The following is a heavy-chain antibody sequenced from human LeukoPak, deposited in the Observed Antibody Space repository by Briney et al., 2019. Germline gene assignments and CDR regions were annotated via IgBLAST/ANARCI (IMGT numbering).Heavy chain of an antibody. V-gene: IGHV3-21*01. Sequence: GGSLRLSCTASGFTFRSYNMIWVRQAPGKGLEWVSSISSRSDYIYDADSVKGRFTISRGNAKNSLYLQMNSLRVEDTAVYYCARDESGDNDAFDIWGQGTMVTVSS. CDR3: ARDESGDNDAFDI. J-gene: IGHJ3*02. CDR2: ISSRSDYI. D-gene: IGHD2-21*01. CDR1: GFTFRSYN.